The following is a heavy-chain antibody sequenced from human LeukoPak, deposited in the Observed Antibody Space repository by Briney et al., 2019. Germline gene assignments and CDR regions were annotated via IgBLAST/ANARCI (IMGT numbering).Heavy chain of an antibody. J-gene: IGHJ4*02. CDR3: ATASRGYVDY. Sequence: GGCLRLSCAASGFTFSNAWMNWVRQAPGMGLQWVGRIKSKADGETKDYAAPVKGRFTISRDDSKNTLYLQMNSLKTEDTAVYYCATASRGYVDYWGQGTLVTVSS. D-gene: IGHD3-22*01. CDR1: GFTFSNAW. V-gene: IGHV3-15*07. CDR2: IKSKADGETK.